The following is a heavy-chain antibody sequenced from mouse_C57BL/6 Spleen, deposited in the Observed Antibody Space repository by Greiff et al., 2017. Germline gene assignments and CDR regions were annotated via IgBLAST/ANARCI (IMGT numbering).Heavy chain of an antibody. CDR3: ARWEDSSGPYAMDY. CDR1: GYTFTDHT. D-gene: IGHD3-2*02. V-gene: IGHV1-78*01. Sequence: VKLMESDAELVKPGASVKISCKVSGYTFTDHTIHWMKQRPEQGLEWIGYIYPRDGSTKYNEKFKGKATLTADKSSSTAYMQLNSLTSEDSAVYFCARWEDSSGPYAMDYWGQGTSVTVSS. CDR2: IYPRDGST. J-gene: IGHJ4*01.